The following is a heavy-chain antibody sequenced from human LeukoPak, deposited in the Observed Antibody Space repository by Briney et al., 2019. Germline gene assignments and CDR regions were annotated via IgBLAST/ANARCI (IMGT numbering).Heavy chain of an antibody. CDR1: GFTFTSSA. CDR2: IVVGSGNT. V-gene: IGHV1-58*01. Sequence: GTSVNVSCKASGFTFTSSAVQWVRQARGQRLEWIGWIVVGSGNTNYAQKFQERVTITRDMSTSTAYMELSSLRSEDTAVYFCARGLPGASPGFDYWGQGTLVTVSS. J-gene: IGHJ4*02. D-gene: IGHD5/OR15-5a*01. CDR3: ARGLPGASPGFDY.